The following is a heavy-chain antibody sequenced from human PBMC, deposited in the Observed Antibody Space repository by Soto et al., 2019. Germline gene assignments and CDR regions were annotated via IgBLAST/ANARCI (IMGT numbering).Heavy chain of an antibody. Sequence: QVQLVQSGAEVKKPGASVKVSCKASGYTFTSYGISWVRQAPGQGLEWMGWISAYNGNTNYAQKLQGRATMTTDTSTSTDYLVLRRRRSDDAAVYCCAGYSPPNDFWGQGTPVTVSS. CDR1: GYTFTSYG. V-gene: IGHV1-18*01. CDR3: AGYSPPNDF. CDR2: ISAYNGNT. J-gene: IGHJ4*02. D-gene: IGHD2-21*01.